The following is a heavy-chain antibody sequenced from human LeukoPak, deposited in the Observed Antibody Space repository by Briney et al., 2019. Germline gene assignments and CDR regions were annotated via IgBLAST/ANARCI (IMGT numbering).Heavy chain of an antibody. Sequence: SETLSHTCTVSGGSISSYYWSWIRQPPGKGLEWIGYIYYSGSTNYNPSLKSRVTISVDTSKNQFSLKLSSVTAADTAVYYCARGIPDYGGNTGHYFDYWGQGTLVTVSS. J-gene: IGHJ4*02. CDR1: GGSISSYY. CDR2: IYYSGST. CDR3: ARGIPDYGGNTGHYFDY. D-gene: IGHD4-23*01. V-gene: IGHV4-59*01.